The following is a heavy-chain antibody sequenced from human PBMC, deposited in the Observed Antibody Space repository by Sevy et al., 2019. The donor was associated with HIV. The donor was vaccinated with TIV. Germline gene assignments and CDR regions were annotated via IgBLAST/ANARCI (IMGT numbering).Heavy chain of an antibody. CDR1: GVSMSSSSYD. J-gene: IGHJ4*02. D-gene: IGHD2-21*01. V-gene: IGHV4-39*01. Sequence: SDTLSLTCTVSGVSMSSSSYDWGWVRQPPGTGLEWIGTMYHSGRSYYNPSLKSRVTIYVDTSKNQFSLKLSSVTAADTAVYYCARQGGIVDRAFDYRGQGTLVTVSS. CDR2: MYHSGRS. CDR3: ARQGGIVDRAFDY.